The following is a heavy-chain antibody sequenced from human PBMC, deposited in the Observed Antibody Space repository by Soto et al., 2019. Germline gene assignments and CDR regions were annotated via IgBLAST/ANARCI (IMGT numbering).Heavy chain of an antibody. Sequence: QVQLQESGPGLIKGSQTLTLTCTVSGGSISSGGYYWSWIRQHPGKGLEWIGYTYNSANTYQSRSLNGRVCISAATAKNQFSLNLSSVTAADTAMYDCARLSSSGWPIDSWGQGTLVTVSS. CDR3: ARLSSSGWPIDS. V-gene: IGHV4-31*03. CDR1: GGSISSGGYY. CDR2: TYNSANT. D-gene: IGHD6-19*01. J-gene: IGHJ4*02.